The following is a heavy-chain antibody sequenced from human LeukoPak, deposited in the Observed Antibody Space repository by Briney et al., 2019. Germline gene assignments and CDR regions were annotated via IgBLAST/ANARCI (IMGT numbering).Heavy chain of an antibody. D-gene: IGHD6-13*01. CDR2: IKQDGSEK. V-gene: IGHV3-7*01. J-gene: IGHJ6*03. CDR1: GFTFSSYW. Sequence: PGGSLRLSCAASGFTFSSYWMSWVRQAPGKGLEWVANIKQDGSEKYYVDSVKGRFTISRDNAENSLYLQMNSLRAEDTAVYYCAREQGYSSSWYTGYYYYYMDVWGKGTTVTVSS. CDR3: AREQGYSSSWYTGYYYYYMDV.